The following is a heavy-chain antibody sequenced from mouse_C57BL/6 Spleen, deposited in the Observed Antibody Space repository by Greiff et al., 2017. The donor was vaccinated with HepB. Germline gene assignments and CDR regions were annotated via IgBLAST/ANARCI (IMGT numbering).Heavy chain of an antibody. Sequence: VQLQQPGAELVKPGASVKMSCKASGYTFTSYWITWVKQRPGQGLVWIGDIYPGSGSTNYNEKFKSKATLTVDTSSSTAYMQLSSLTSEDSAVYYCARRDYGSSTFDYWGQGTTLTVSS. V-gene: IGHV1-55*01. CDR2: IYPGSGST. CDR3: ARRDYGSSTFDY. CDR1: GYTFTSYW. D-gene: IGHD1-1*01. J-gene: IGHJ2*01.